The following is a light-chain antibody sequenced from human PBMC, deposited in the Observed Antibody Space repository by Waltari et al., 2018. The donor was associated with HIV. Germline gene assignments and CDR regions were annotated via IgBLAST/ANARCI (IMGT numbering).Light chain of an antibody. CDR2: KAS. V-gene: IGKV1-5*03. CDR1: QNVDSW. J-gene: IGKJ2*01. Sequence: IQMTQSPSILSAPVGDRITITCRPSQNVDSWLAWYQQRPGRAPKLLIYKASTLEYGVPARFTGSGSGTNFTLTINSLHPDDFATYYCQQYNSDFYTFGLGTRLDLK. CDR3: QQYNSDFYT.